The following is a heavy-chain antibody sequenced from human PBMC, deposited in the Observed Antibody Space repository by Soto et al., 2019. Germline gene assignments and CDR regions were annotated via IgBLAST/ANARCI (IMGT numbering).Heavy chain of an antibody. CDR3: ARDRYTTGWYYFDP. CDR1: GGSMSSYY. J-gene: IGHJ5*02. Sequence: SETLSLTCTVSGGSMSSYYWSWIRQPPGKGLEWIGYIYYGGNTNYNPSLKSRVTISLDTSKNQFSLKLSSVTAADTAVYYRARDRYTTGWYYFDPWGQGTLVTVSS. CDR2: IYYGGNT. V-gene: IGHV4-59*01. D-gene: IGHD6-19*01.